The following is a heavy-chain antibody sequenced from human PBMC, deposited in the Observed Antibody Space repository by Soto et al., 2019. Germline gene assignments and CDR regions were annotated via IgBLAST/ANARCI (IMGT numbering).Heavy chain of an antibody. CDR3: AREYSDYLSSAFDI. V-gene: IGHV1-69*12. Sequence: QVQLVQSGAEVKKPGSSVKVSCKASGGTFSSHAISWVRQAPGQGLEWMGGIIPIFGAANYAQKFQGRVTITADEATSTAYMELSSLRSEDTAIYYCAREYSDYLSSAFDIWGQGTMVTVSS. D-gene: IGHD4-17*01. J-gene: IGHJ3*02. CDR2: IIPIFGAA. CDR1: GGTFSSHA.